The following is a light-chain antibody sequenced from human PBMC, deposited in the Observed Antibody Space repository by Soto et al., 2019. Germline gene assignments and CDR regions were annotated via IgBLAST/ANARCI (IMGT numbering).Light chain of an antibody. CDR3: SSYAGTVL. CDR2: EVT. J-gene: IGLJ2*01. Sequence: ALIQPPSASGSPGQSVTISCTGTSSDVGGYDYVSWYRQHPGQAPKLIIYEVTKRPSGVPDRFSGSKSGNTASLTVSGLQTDDEADYYCSSYAGTVLFGGGTKLTVL. V-gene: IGLV2-8*01. CDR1: SSDVGGYDY.